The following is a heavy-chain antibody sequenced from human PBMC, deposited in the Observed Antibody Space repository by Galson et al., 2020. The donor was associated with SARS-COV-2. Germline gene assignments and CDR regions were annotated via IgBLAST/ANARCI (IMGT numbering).Heavy chain of an antibody. Sequence: GGSLRLCCAASGFTFSSYAMSWVRQAPGKGLEWVSAISGSGGSTYYADSVKGRFTISRDNSKNTLYLQMNSLRAEDTAVYYCAKDGVVPAARFGMDVWGQGTTVTVSS. CDR2: ISGSGGST. CDR3: AKDGVVPAARFGMDV. CDR1: GFTFSSYA. J-gene: IGHJ6*02. V-gene: IGHV3-23*01. D-gene: IGHD2-2*01.